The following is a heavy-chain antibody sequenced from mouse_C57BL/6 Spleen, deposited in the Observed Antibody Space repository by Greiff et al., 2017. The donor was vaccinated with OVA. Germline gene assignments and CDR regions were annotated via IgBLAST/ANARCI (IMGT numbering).Heavy chain of an antibody. J-gene: IGHJ3*01. CDR1: GYTFTSYW. CDR2: IDPSDSYT. CDR3: ARWGSSWCAD. V-gene: IGHV1-50*01. Sequence: QVHVKQPGAELVKPGASVKLSCTASGYTFTSYWLQWVKQRPGQGLAWIGEIDPSDSYTTYNQKLKGKATLTVDTYYSTAYMQLSSLTSEDSAVYYWARWGSSWCADWGQGTLVTVSA.